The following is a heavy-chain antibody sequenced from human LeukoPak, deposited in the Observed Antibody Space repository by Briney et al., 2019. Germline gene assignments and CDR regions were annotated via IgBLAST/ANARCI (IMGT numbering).Heavy chain of an antibody. CDR3: AEKRGIAVAGTLLFPFDY. Sequence: GRSLRLSCAASGFTFSSYGMHWVRQAPGKGLEWVAVISYDGSNKYYADSVKGRFTISRDNSKNTLYLQMNSLRAEDTAVYYCAEKRGIAVAGTLLFPFDYWGQGTLVTVSS. J-gene: IGHJ4*02. CDR1: GFTFSSYG. CDR2: ISYDGSNK. V-gene: IGHV3-30*18. D-gene: IGHD6-19*01.